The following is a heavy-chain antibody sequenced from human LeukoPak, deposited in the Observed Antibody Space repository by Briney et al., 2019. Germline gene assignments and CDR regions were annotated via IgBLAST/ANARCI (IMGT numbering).Heavy chain of an antibody. J-gene: IGHJ5*02. CDR2: IWYDGSNK. CDR1: GFSFSSYG. D-gene: IGHD6-13*01. Sequence: GRSLRLSCAASGFSFSSYGMHWVRQAPGKGLEWVAVIWYDGSNKYYADSVKGRFTISRDNSKNTLYLQMNSLRAEDTAVYYCARHEGRAADNWFDPWGQGTLVTVSS. V-gene: IGHV3-33*01. CDR3: ARHEGRAADNWFDP.